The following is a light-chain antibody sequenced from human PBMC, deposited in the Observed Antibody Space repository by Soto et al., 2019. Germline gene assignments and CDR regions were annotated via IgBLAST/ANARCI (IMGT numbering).Light chain of an antibody. CDR3: QVWDGGRDHVIFVV. Sequence: QSVLTQPPSASGSPGQSVTISCTGTSSDVGAYNFVSWYQQYPGKAPKLTIYDVSQRPSGVSDRFSGSKSGNTASLTVSGLQAEDEADYYCQVWDGGRDHVIFVVFGGGTKVTVL. J-gene: IGLJ2*01. V-gene: IGLV2-8*01. CDR1: SSDVGAYNF. CDR2: DVS.